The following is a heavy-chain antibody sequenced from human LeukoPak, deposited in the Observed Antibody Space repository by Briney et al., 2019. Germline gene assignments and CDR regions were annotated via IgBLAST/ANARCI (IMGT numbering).Heavy chain of an antibody. CDR2: IYASGST. Sequence: SETLSITRTVSGGSISSYYWSWIRQTPGKGLEWIGYIYASGSTTSNPTLKSRVTISIDTSKNQFSLKLSSVTAADKAVYYCARRATMLAGGYFDYWGQGTLVSVSS. V-gene: IGHV4-4*09. D-gene: IGHD5-12*01. J-gene: IGHJ4*02. CDR3: ARRATMLAGGYFDY. CDR1: GGSISSYY.